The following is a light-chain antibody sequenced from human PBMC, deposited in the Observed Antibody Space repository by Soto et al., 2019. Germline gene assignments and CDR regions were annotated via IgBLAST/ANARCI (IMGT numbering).Light chain of an antibody. CDR3: QHYNNRPLT. Sequence: EIVMTQSPATLSVSPGERATLSCRASQSVSSDLAWYQHKPGQAPRLLIYGASTRATGIPVRFSGSGSGTEFTLTISSLQSEDFAVYYCQHYNNRPLTFGGGTKV. CDR1: QSVSSD. J-gene: IGKJ4*01. CDR2: GAS. V-gene: IGKV3-15*01.